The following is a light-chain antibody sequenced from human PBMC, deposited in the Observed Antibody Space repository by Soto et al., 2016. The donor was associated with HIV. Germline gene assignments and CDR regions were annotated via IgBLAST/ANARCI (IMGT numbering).Light chain of an antibody. CDR2: KDS. J-gene: IGLJ2*01. CDR3: YSSADNNVV. Sequence: SYELTQPSSVSVSPGQTARITCSGDVLAKKYARWFQQKGPGQAPVVVVYKDSERPSGIPERFSGSRSGTTVTLTISGAQVEDEAEYYCYSSADNNVVFGGGTKLTVL. V-gene: IGLV3-27*01. CDR1: VLAKKY.